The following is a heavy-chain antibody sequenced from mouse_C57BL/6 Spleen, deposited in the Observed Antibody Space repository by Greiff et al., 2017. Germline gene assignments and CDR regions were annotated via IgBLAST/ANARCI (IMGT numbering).Heavy chain of an antibody. CDR3: ARDYYGSSYEVYFDV. CDR2: IYPRDGST. D-gene: IGHD1-1*01. J-gene: IGHJ1*03. CDR1: GYTFTDHT. V-gene: IGHV1-78*01. Sequence: QVQLQQSDAELVKPGASAKISRKVSGYTFTDHTIHWMKQRPEQGLEWIGYIYPRDGSTKYNEKFKGKATLTADKSSSTAYMQLNSLTSEDSAVYFCARDYYGSSYEVYFDVWGTGTTVTVSS.